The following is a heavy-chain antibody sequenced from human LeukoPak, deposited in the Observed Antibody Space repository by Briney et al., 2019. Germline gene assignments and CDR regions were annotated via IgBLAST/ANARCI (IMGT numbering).Heavy chain of an antibody. CDR2: IYTSGST. CDR3: ARDIVVVVAAHYFDY. D-gene: IGHD2-15*01. J-gene: IGHJ4*02. V-gene: IGHV4-4*07. Sequence: SETLSLTCTVSGGSISSYYWSWIRQPPGKGLEWIGRIYTSGSTNYNPSLKSRVTISVDTSKNQFSLKVSSVTAADTAVYYCARDIVVVVAAHYFDYWGQGTLVTVSS. CDR1: GGSISSYY.